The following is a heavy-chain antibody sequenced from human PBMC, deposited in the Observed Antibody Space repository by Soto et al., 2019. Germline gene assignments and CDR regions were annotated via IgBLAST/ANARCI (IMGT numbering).Heavy chain of an antibody. V-gene: IGHV1-69*02. J-gene: IGHJ4*02. Sequence: SVKVSCKASGGTFSSYTISWVRQAPGQGLEWMGRIIPILGIANYAQKFQGRVTITADKSTSTAYMELSSLRSEDTAVYYCARHGVAAAGTASEFDYWGQGTLVTVSS. CDR1: GGTFSSYT. CDR3: ARHGVAAAGTASEFDY. D-gene: IGHD6-13*01. CDR2: IIPILGIA.